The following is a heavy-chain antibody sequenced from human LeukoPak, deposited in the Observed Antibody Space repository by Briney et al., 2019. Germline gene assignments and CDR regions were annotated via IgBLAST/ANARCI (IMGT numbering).Heavy chain of an antibody. D-gene: IGHD1/OR15-1a*01. CDR3: AGRRVEHTFYYYYHMDV. CDR2: INHSGSS. J-gene: IGHJ6*03. Sequence: PSETLSLTCSVSGGSISSNGYYWGWIRQPPGRGLEWIGEINHSGSSNYNPSLKSRVSISTDTSKNQFSLRLNSVSAADTAVYYCAGRRVEHTFYYYYHMDVWGKGTTVTVSS. CDR1: GGSISSNGYY. V-gene: IGHV4-39*07.